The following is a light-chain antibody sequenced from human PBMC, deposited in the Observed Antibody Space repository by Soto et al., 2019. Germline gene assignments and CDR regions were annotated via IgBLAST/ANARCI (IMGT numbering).Light chain of an antibody. CDR3: SSYSGTTTLV. V-gene: IGLV2-14*03. CDR1: SSDVAGYNY. J-gene: IGLJ1*01. Sequence: QSALTQPASVSGSPGQSITISCTGTSSDVAGYNYVSCYQQHPGKAPKLIIYGVSGRPSGVSDRFSGSKSGNTASLTMSGLQAEDEADYYCSSYSGTTTLVVGTGTKLTVL. CDR2: GVS.